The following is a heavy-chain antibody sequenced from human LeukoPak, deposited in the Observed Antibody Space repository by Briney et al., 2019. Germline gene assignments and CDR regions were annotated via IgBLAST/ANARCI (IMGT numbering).Heavy chain of an antibody. J-gene: IGHJ5*02. D-gene: IGHD3-22*01. Sequence: SETLSLTCTVSGGSITSYYWSWIRQPPGKGLEWIACISYSGSTKYNPSLKSRVTISVDTSKNQLSLKLSSVTAADTAVYYCAREPGFDSSGYLNWFDPWGQGTLVTVSS. CDR1: GGSITSYY. V-gene: IGHV4-59*01. CDR2: ISYSGST. CDR3: AREPGFDSSGYLNWFDP.